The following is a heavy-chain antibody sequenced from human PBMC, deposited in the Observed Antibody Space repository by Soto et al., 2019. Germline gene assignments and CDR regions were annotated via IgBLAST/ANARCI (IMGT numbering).Heavy chain of an antibody. CDR3: AKDLWEYDSSGSYYYYGMDV. V-gene: IGHV4-31*02. J-gene: IGHJ6*02. D-gene: IGHD3-22*01. CDR2: IYYSWST. Sequence: TLSLTCTVFGVSASSSGYYWSWIRQHPGKGLEWIGYIYYSWSTYYNPSLKSRVTISVDTSKNQFSLKLSSVTAADTAVYYCAKDLWEYDSSGSYYYYGMDVWGQGTKVTVYS. CDR1: GVSASSSGYY.